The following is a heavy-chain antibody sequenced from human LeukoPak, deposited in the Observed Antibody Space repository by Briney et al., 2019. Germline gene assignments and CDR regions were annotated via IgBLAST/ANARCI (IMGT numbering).Heavy chain of an antibody. CDR1: GGSISSYY. Sequence: SETLSLTCTVSGGSISSYYWSWIRQPPGKGLEWIGYIFYSGSTNYNPSLKSRVTISVDTSKNQVSLKLRSVTAADTAVYYCARTNPSFDYWGQGTLVPVSS. J-gene: IGHJ4*02. CDR3: ARTNPSFDY. CDR2: IFYSGST. V-gene: IGHV4-59*08.